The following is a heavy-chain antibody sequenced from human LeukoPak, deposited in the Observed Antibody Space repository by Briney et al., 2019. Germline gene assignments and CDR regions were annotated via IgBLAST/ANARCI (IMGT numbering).Heavy chain of an antibody. V-gene: IGHV3-48*02. D-gene: IGHD2-2*01. CDR2: ISGSSSTM. CDR3: ARDLGQDCSSTSCSSYGMDV. CDR1: GFXFSRYS. J-gene: IGHJ6*02. Sequence: GGSLRLSCAASGFXFSRYSINWVRQAPGRGLEWVSYISGSSSTMYYADSVKGRFTISRDNAKNSLYLQMNSLRDEDTAVYYCARDLGQDCSSTSCSSYGMDVWGQGTTVTVSS.